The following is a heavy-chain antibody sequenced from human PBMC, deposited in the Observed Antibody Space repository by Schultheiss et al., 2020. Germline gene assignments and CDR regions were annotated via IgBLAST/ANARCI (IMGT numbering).Heavy chain of an antibody. D-gene: IGHD5-24*01. V-gene: IGHV4-59*08. CDR2: IYYSGST. J-gene: IGHJ5*02. CDR3: ATEAGPINWFDP. Sequence: SETLSLTCTVSGGSISSYYWSWIRQPPGKGLEWIGYIYYSGSTNYNPSLKSRVTISVDTSKNQFSLKLSSVTAADTAVYYCATEAGPINWFDPWGQGTLVTVSS. CDR1: GGSISSYY.